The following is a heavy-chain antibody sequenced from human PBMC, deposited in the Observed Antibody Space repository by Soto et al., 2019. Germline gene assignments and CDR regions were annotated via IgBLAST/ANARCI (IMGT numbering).Heavy chain of an antibody. CDR3: ARDADSSSPVWGSWFDP. Sequence: QVQLVQSGAEVKKPGSSVKVSCKASGGTFSSYAISWVRQAPGQGLEWMGGIIPIFGTANYAQKFQGRVTTTADESTSTASMELSGLRSEDTAVYYCARDADSSSPVWGSWFDPWGQGTLVTVSS. V-gene: IGHV1-69*01. J-gene: IGHJ5*02. CDR2: IIPIFGTA. D-gene: IGHD3-16*01. CDR1: GGTFSSYA.